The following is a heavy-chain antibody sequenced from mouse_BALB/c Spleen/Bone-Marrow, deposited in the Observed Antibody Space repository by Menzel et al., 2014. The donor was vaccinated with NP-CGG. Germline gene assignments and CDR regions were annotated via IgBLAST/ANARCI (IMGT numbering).Heavy chain of an antibody. CDR2: IDPANGYT. CDR1: GLNIKDIY. J-gene: IGHJ2*01. Sequence: EVQLQQSGAELVKPGASVRLSCTASGLNIKDIYIHWMKQRPEQGLEWIGRIDPANGYTKFDSKFQDKATITADTSSNTANLQLGSLTSEDTAVYYCASSGTGGYFDCWGQGTTLTVSS. V-gene: IGHV14-3*02. CDR3: ASSGTGGYFDC. D-gene: IGHD3-3*01.